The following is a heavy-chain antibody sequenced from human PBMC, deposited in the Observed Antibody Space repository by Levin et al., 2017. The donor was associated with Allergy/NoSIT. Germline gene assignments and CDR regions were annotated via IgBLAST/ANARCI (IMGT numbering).Heavy chain of an antibody. CDR2: ITSSGGST. D-gene: IGHD2-21*02. V-gene: IGHV3-23*01. CDR1: GFTFSSYA. Sequence: GGSLRLSCAASGFTFSSYAMSWVRQAPGKGLEWVSTITSSGGSTYHADSVKGRFTISRDNSKSTLFLQMNSLRAEDTAVYYCAKHPCGGDCYHYFDYWGQGTLVTVSS. CDR3: AKHPCGGDCYHYFDY. J-gene: IGHJ4*02.